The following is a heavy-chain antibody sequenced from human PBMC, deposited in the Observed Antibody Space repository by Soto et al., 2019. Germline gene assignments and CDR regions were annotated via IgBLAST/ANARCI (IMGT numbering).Heavy chain of an antibody. V-gene: IGHV3-11*06. CDR1: GFTFSDYY. CDR2: SSNSGTFS. Sequence: QVQLVESGGGLVKPGGSLRLSCEGSGFTFSDYYISWIRQAPGKGLEWISYSSNSGTFSRYADSVKGRFSTSRDNTKNLLYLQMNSLRAEDTAVYYCARSGDNYNRLDYWGQGTPVTVSS. CDR3: ARSGDNYNRLDY. D-gene: IGHD1-1*01. J-gene: IGHJ4*02.